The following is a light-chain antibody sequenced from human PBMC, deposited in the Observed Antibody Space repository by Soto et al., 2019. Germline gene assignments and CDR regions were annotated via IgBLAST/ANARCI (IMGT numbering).Light chain of an antibody. J-gene: IGKJ2*01. V-gene: IGKV3-20*01. Sequence: EIVLTQSPGTLSLSPGERATFSCRTSQTINTEFLAWYQQRPGLAPRLLIHGTSNRATGIPDRFSGSGSGTDFTLTISALEPEDFGVYYCQRYGSSPLYAFGQGTKLAI. CDR2: GTS. CDR3: QRYGSSPLYA. CDR1: QTINTEF.